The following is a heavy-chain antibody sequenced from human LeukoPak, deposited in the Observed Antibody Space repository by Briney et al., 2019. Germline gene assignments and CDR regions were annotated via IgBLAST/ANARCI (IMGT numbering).Heavy chain of an antibody. CDR3: ARAPGYRSFLDY. Sequence: GGSLRLSCAASGFTFSSYSMNWVRQAPGKGLEWVSSISSSSSYLYYADSVKGRFTISRDNAKNSLYLQMNSLRAEDTAVYYCARAPGYRSFLDYWGQGTLVTVSS. V-gene: IGHV3-21*01. CDR2: ISSSSSYL. J-gene: IGHJ4*02. D-gene: IGHD6-13*01. CDR1: GFTFSSYS.